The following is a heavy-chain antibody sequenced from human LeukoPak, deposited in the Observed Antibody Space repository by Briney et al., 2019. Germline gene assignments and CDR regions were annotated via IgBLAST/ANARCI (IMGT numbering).Heavy chain of an antibody. V-gene: IGHV3-53*01. CDR3: ARDLGSGWNFDY. Sequence: GGSLRLSCAASGFTFSSYWMNWVRQAPGKGLEWVSIIYSGGSTYYADSVKGRFTISRDNSKNTLYLQMNSLRAEDTAVYYCARDLGSGWNFDYWGQGTLVTVSS. J-gene: IGHJ4*02. CDR2: IYSGGST. CDR1: GFTFSSYW. D-gene: IGHD6-19*01.